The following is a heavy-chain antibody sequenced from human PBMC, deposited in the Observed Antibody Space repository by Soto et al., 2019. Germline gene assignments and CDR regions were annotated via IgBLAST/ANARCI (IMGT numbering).Heavy chain of an antibody. J-gene: IGHJ5*02. CDR3: ARHVGINGVFINWFDP. CDR2: IYYSGST. Sequence: QLQLQESGPGLVKPSETLSLTCTVSGGSISSSSYYWGWIRQPPGKGLEWIGSIYYSGSTYYNPSLKSRVTISVDTSKNQFPLKLSSVTAADTAVYYCARHVGINGVFINWFDPWGQGTLVTVSS. CDR1: GGSISSSSYY. D-gene: IGHD2-8*01. V-gene: IGHV4-39*01.